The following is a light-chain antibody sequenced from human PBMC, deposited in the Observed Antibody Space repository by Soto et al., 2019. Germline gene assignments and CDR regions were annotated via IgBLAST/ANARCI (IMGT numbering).Light chain of an antibody. Sequence: EIVLTQSPATLSLSPGERATLSCRASQSVSSYLAWYQQKPGQAPRLLIYDASNRATGIPARFSGSGSGTXXXXXIXXXXXEDFAVYYCQQRSNWPLTFGGGTKVEIK. J-gene: IGKJ4*01. CDR2: DAS. CDR3: QQRSNWPLT. CDR1: QSVSSY. V-gene: IGKV3-11*01.